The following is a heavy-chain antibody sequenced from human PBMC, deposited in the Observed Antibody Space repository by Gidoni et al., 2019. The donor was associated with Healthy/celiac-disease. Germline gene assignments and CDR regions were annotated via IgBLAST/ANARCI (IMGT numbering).Heavy chain of an antibody. CDR2: IYDSGST. CDR3: ARQDIVLVPPDY. Sequence: QLQLQESGPGLVKPSETLSLTCTVSGGSISSSSYYWGWIRQPPGKGLEWIGSIYDSGSTYYNPSLKSRVTISVDTSKNQFSLKLSSVTAADTAVYYCARQDIVLVPPDYWGQGTLVTVSS. D-gene: IGHD2-8*02. CDR1: GGSISSSSYY. J-gene: IGHJ4*02. V-gene: IGHV4-39*01.